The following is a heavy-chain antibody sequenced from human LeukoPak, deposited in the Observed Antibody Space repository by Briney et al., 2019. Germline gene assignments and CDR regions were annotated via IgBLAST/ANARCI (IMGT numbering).Heavy chain of an antibody. J-gene: IGHJ4*02. Sequence: GGSLRLSCAASGFTFSDFWMAWARQAPGKGLEWVANIKQDGSEKYYVDSVRGRFTISRDNAKNSLYLQMNSLRAEDTAIYYCAKEPNHSSGYWDYWGQGTLVTVSS. V-gene: IGHV3-7*03. D-gene: IGHD3-22*01. CDR1: GFTFSDFW. CDR3: AKEPNHSSGYWDY. CDR2: IKQDGSEK.